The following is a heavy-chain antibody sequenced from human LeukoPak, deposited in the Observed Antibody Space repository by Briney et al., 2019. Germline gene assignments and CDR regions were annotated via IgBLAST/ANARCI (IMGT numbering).Heavy chain of an antibody. CDR1: GYTFTSYG. V-gene: IGHV1-69*04. D-gene: IGHD1/OR15-1a*01. J-gene: IGHJ3*02. CDR3: ATSEQLDYAFDI. Sequence: SVKVSCKASGYTFTSYGISWVRQAPGQGLEWMGRIIPIFGMVNYAQKFQGRVTITADKSTSTAYMELYSLRSDDTAMYHCATSEQLDYAFDIWGQGTMVTVSS. CDR2: IIPIFGMV.